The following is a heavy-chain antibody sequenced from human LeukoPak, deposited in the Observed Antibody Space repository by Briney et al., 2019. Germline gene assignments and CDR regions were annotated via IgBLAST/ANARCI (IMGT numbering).Heavy chain of an antibody. D-gene: IGHD3-9*01. CDR2: IYYSGST. Sequence: SETLSLTCTVSGGSISSYYWSWIRQPPGKGLEWIGYIYYSGSTNYNPSLKSRVTISVDTSKNQFSLKLSSVTAADTAVYYCARDLTYDILTGELGFDIWGQGTMVTVSS. CDR1: GGSISSYY. CDR3: ARDLTYDILTGELGFDI. J-gene: IGHJ3*02. V-gene: IGHV4-59*01.